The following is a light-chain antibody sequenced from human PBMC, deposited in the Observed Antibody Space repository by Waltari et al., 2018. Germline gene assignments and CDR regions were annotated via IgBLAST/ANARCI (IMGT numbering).Light chain of an antibody. CDR3: QQSYTTPMYS. J-gene: IGKJ2*01. CDR2: AAT. V-gene: IGKV1-39*01. Sequence: DIQMTQSPSSLSASIGDSVTITCRASRRINVFLHWYQQKPGKAPNLLIHAATRLQSGAPSRVSGTGSGTDFTLTISSLQPEDFAVYYCQQSYTTPMYSFGQGTKLEI. CDR1: RRINVF.